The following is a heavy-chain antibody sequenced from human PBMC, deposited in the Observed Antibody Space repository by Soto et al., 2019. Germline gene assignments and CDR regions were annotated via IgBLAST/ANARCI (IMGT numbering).Heavy chain of an antibody. D-gene: IGHD4-4*01. J-gene: IGHJ6*02. CDR1: GFTFSSYA. Sequence: QVQLVESGGGVVQPGRSLRLSCAASGFTFSSYAMHWVRQAPGKGLEWVAVISYDGSNKYYADSVKGRFTISRDNSKNTLYLQMNSLRAEDTAVYYCARDGTTVNARLGGDYYDYGMDVWGQGTTVTVSS. CDR3: ARDGTTVNARLGGDYYDYGMDV. V-gene: IGHV3-30-3*01. CDR2: ISYDGSNK.